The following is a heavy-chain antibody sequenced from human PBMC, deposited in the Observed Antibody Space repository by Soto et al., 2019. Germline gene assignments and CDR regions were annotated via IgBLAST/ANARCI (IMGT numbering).Heavy chain of an antibody. CDR2: IVVGSGNT. D-gene: IGHD3-22*01. J-gene: IGHJ4*02. V-gene: IGHV1-58*01. Sequence: SVKVSCKASGFTFTSSAVQWVRQARGQRLEWIGWIVVGSGNTNYAQKFQERVTITRDMSTSTAYMELSSLRSEDTAVYYCAADRYYYDSSGYPVFDYWGQGTLVTVSS. CDR1: GFTFTSSA. CDR3: AADRYYYDSSGYPVFDY.